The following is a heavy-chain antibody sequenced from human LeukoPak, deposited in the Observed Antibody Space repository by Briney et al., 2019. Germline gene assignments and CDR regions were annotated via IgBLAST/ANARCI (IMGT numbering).Heavy chain of an antibody. CDR3: ARDHYDILTGYLLYRFDY. D-gene: IGHD3-9*01. J-gene: IGHJ4*02. V-gene: IGHV1-69*13. CDR1: GGTFSSYA. CDR2: IIPIFGTA. Sequence: ASVKVSCKASGGTFSSYAISWVRQAPGQGLEWMGGIIPIFGTANYAQKFQGRVTITADESTSTAYMELSSLRSEDTAVYYCARDHYDILTGYLLYRFDYWGQGTLVTVSS.